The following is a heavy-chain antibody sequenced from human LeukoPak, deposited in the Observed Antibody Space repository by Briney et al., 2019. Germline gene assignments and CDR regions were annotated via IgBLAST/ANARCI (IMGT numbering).Heavy chain of an antibody. D-gene: IGHD1-26*01. Sequence: GSLRLSCAASGFTFSSYEMNWVRQAPGKGLEWVSYISSSGSTIYYADPVKGRFTISRDNAKNSLYLQMNSLRAEDTAVYYCARETRLSGSNVLDYWGQGTLVTVSS. J-gene: IGHJ4*02. CDR1: GFTFSSYE. CDR2: ISSSGSTI. CDR3: ARETRLSGSNVLDY. V-gene: IGHV3-48*03.